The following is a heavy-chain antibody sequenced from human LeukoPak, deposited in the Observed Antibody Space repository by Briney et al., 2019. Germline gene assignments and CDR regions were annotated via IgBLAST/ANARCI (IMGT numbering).Heavy chain of an antibody. V-gene: IGHV3-33*06. J-gene: IGHJ6*02. Sequence: GGSLRLSCAASGFTFSSYGMHWVRQAPGKGLEWVAVIWYDGSNKYYADSVKGRFTISRDNSKNTLYLQMNSLRAEDTAVYYCAKDSITIFGVVIGYYYYYYGMDVWGQGTTVTVSS. CDR1: GFTFSSYG. CDR3: AKDSITIFGVVIGYYYYYYGMDV. CDR2: IWYDGSNK. D-gene: IGHD3-3*01.